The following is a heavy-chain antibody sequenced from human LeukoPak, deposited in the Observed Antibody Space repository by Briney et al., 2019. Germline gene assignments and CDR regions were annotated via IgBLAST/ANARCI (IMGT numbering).Heavy chain of an antibody. D-gene: IGHD6-25*01. CDR1: IGSISRHY. J-gene: IGHJ6*03. CDR3: ARDPESSAGYYYYYMDV. V-gene: IGHV4-59*11. Sequence: SETLSLICTVSIGSISRHYGRCMRHPPGKALEGIGYIYYCGSTNHNLSLRSRVTISVDTSKNQFSLKLSSVTAADTAVYYCARDPESSAGYYYYYMDVWGKGTTVTVSS. CDR2: IYYCGST.